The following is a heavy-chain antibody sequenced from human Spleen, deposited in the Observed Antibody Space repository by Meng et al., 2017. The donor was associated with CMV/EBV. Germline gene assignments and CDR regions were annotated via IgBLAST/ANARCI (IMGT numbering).Heavy chain of an antibody. Sequence: SETLSLTCTVSGYSIGSGYYWGWIRQPPGKGLESIGSIYHDGTTYYNPSLGSRVTMSLDTSKNQFSLRLTSVTAAYTAVYYCARDPVVTKTLFQPWGQGTLVTVSS. CDR2: IYHDGTT. D-gene: IGHD2-21*02. CDR1: GYSIGSGYY. J-gene: IGHJ1*01. CDR3: ARDPVVTKTLFQP. V-gene: IGHV4-38-2*02.